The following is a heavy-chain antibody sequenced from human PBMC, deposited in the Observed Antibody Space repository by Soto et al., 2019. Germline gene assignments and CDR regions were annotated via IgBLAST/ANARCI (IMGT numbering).Heavy chain of an antibody. CDR2: IDPSDSYT. CDR1: GYSFASYW. V-gene: IGHV5-10-1*01. Sequence: PGESLKISCKGSGYSFASYWISWVRQMPGKGLEWMGRIDPSDSYTNYSPSFQGHVTISVDKSISTAYLQWSSLKASDTAMYFCAGEGISAGGPTEDKPLDVLGQGTTVTVS. D-gene: IGHD6-13*01. CDR3: AGEGISAGGPTEDKPLDV. J-gene: IGHJ6*02.